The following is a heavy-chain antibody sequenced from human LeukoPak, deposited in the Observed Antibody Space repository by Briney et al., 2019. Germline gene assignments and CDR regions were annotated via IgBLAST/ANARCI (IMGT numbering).Heavy chain of an antibody. Sequence: GGSLRLSCAASGFTFSSYSMNWVRQAPGKGLEWDSSISTSSSYIYYADSVKGRFTISRDNAKNSLYLQMNSLRPEDTAVYYCAGYCSSTSCYVGVYYAMDVWGQGTTVTVSS. J-gene: IGHJ6*02. D-gene: IGHD2-2*01. V-gene: IGHV3-21*04. CDR2: ISTSSSYI. CDR1: GFTFSSYS. CDR3: AGYCSSTSCYVGVYYAMDV.